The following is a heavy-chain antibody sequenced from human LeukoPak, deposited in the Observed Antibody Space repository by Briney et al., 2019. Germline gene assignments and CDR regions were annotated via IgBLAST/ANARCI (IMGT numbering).Heavy chain of an antibody. Sequence: SSETLSLTCSVSGGSVTSGFSYWSWIRQPPGKGLEWIGHIYHSGSTNYNPSLKSRVTISVDTSKNQFSLKLSSLTAADTAVYYCARGVTMIVVVIHDWYFDLWGRGTLVTVSS. CDR2: IYHSGST. D-gene: IGHD3-22*01. J-gene: IGHJ2*01. CDR3: ARGVTMIVVVIHDWYFDL. CDR1: GGSVTSGFSY. V-gene: IGHV4-61*01.